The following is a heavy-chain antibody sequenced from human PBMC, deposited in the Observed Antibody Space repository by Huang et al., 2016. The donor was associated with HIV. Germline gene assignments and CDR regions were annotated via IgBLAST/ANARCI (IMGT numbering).Heavy chain of an antibody. CDR3: ATGPRGSGSFN. D-gene: IGHD1-26*01. CDR2: ITPIVDKT. V-gene: IGHV1-69*01. CDR1: GGTFSSYV. J-gene: IGHJ4*02. Sequence: QVQLVQSGAEVKQPGSSVDVSCKASGGTFSSYVISGVRQAPGQGLGWMGGITPIVDKTNYAQKCQGRVTIIADESTRTDYMEMSSLRPEDTATYYCATGPRGSGSFNWGQGTLVIVSS.